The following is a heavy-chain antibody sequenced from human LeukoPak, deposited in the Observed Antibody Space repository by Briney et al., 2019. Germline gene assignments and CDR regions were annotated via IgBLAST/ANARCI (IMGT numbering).Heavy chain of an antibody. Sequence: GASVKVSCKASGYTFTSYGISWVRQAPGQGLEWMGWISTYNGNTNYARKLQGRDTMTTDTYTRIAYLELRSLRSDDTAVYYCARGHSSSSFDYWGQGTLVTVSS. CDR2: ISTYNGNT. D-gene: IGHD6-13*01. V-gene: IGHV1-18*01. CDR1: GYTFTSYG. J-gene: IGHJ4*02. CDR3: ARGHSSSSFDY.